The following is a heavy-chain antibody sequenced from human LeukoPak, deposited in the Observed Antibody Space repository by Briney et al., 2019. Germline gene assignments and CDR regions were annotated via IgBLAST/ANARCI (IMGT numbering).Heavy chain of an antibody. V-gene: IGHV1-18*04. Sequence: GASVKVSCKASGYTFTSYYMHWVRQAPGQGLEWMGWISAYNGNTNYAQKLQGRVTMTTDTSTSTAYMELRSLRSDDTAVYYCARALYYYDSSHSNWFDPWGQGTLVTVSS. D-gene: IGHD3-22*01. CDR3: ARALYYYDSSHSNWFDP. J-gene: IGHJ5*02. CDR2: ISAYNGNT. CDR1: GYTFTSYY.